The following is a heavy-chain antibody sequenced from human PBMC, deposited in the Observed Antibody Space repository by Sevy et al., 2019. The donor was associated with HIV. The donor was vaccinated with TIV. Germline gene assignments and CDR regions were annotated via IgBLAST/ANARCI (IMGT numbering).Heavy chain of an antibody. D-gene: IGHD3-10*01. J-gene: IGHJ5*02. CDR2: IKQDGSEK. CDR3: ARDPSYYGSGNNWFDP. CDR1: GFTFSSYW. Sequence: GGSLRLSCAASGFTFSSYWMSWVRQAPGKGLEWVANIKQDGSEKYYVDSVKGRFTIFRDNAKNTLYLQMNSLRAEDTAVYYCARDPSYYGSGNNWFDPWGQGTLVTVSS. V-gene: IGHV3-7*01.